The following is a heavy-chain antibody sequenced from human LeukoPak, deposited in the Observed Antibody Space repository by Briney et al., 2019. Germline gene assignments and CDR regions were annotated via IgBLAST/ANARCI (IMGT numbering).Heavy chain of an antibody. CDR3: VRGGIQVSGIDEIDY. CDR2: VGISGDT. V-gene: IGHV3-13*01. Sequence: PGGSLSLSCEASGLTFRSYDMHWVRKVTGKGLEWVSAVGISGDTYYAGSVKGRFTISRENAKNSLYLQMNSLTAGDTAVYYCVRGGIQVSGIDEIDYWGQGTLVTVSS. D-gene: IGHD6-19*01. CDR1: GLTFRSYD. J-gene: IGHJ4*02.